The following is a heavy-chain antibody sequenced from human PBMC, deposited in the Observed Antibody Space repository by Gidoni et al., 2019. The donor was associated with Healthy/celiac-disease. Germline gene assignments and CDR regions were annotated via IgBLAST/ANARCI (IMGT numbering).Heavy chain of an antibody. D-gene: IGHD3-3*01. CDR3: ARALKYYDFWSGSAQFDY. J-gene: IGHJ4*02. V-gene: IGHV4-34*01. CDR2: INHSGST. CDR1: GGSFSGSY. Sequence: QVQLQQWGAGLLKPSETLSLTCAVYGGSFSGSYWSWIRQPPGKGLEWIGEINHSGSTNYNPSLKSRVTISVDTSKNQFSLKLSSVTAADTAVYYCARALKYYDFWSGSAQFDYWGQGTLVTVSS.